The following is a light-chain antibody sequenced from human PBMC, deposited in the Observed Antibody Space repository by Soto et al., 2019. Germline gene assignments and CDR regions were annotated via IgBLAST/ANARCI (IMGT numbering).Light chain of an antibody. CDR2: KVS. J-gene: IGKJ1*01. Sequence: DVVMTQSPLSLPVTLGQPASISCRSSQSLVYSDGNTYLNWFQQRPGQSPRRLIYKVSNRDSGVPDRFSGSGSGTDFTLKITRVEAEDVGVYYCTHGTHWPPTFGQGTKVEIK. CDR1: QSLVYSDGNTY. CDR3: THGTHWPPT. V-gene: IGKV2-30*01.